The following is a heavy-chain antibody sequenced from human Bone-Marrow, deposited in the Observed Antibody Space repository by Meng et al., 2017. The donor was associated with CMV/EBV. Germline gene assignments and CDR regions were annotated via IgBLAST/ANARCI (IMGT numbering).Heavy chain of an antibody. D-gene: IGHD4-11*01. CDR1: GGSISRHS. CDR2: IYYSGST. CDR3: ARNIQQYDFDY. Sequence: SETLSLTCSGSGGSISRHSWTWVRQPPGKGLEWIGSIYYSGSTYYNPSLKSRVTISVDTSKNQFSLKLSSVTAADTAVYYCARNIQQYDFDYWGQGTLVTVSS. V-gene: IGHV4-59*05. J-gene: IGHJ4*02.